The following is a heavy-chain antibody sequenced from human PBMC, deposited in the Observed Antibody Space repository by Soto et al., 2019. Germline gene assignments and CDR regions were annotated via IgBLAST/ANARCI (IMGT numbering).Heavy chain of an antibody. CDR3: ARGGIQLSYAFDY. J-gene: IGHJ4*02. V-gene: IGHV4-4*07. D-gene: IGHD5-18*01. CDR2: IYTSGST. CDR1: GTSVSNYY. Sequence: SETLSLTCSVSGTSVSNYYWSWIRQPAGKGLEHIGRIYTSGSTSYNPSLKSRVTMSMDTSQTQIYLNLTSVTAADTAVYYCARGGIQLSYAFDYWGPGSLVTVSS.